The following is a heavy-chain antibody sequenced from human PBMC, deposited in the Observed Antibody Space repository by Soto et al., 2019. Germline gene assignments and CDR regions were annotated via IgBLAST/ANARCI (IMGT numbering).Heavy chain of an antibody. CDR3: PRVQVAVAGYFDY. D-gene: IGHD6-19*01. V-gene: IGHV3-30-3*01. J-gene: IGHJ4*02. CDR1: GFTFSSYA. Sequence: QVQLVESGGGVVQPGRSLRLSCAASGFTFSSYAMHWVRQAPGKGLEWVAVISYDGSNKYYADSVKGRFTISRDNSKNTLYLQINSLRGDDTAVYYCPRVQVAVAGYFDYWGQGTLVTVSS. CDR2: ISYDGSNK.